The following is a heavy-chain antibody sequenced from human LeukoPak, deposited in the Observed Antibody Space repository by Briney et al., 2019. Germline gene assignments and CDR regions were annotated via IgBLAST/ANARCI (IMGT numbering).Heavy chain of an antibody. CDR3: ARTSHYVDIAATIPYGIYYFDY. J-gene: IGHJ4*02. V-gene: IGHV1-24*01. Sequence: ASVKVSCKVSGYTLTELSMHWVRQAPGKGLEWMGGFDPEDGETFYAQKFQGRVSMTEDTSTDTAYMELSSLRSEDTAVYYCARTSHYVDIAATIPYGIYYFDYWGQGTLVTVSS. D-gene: IGHD5-12*01. CDR2: FDPEDGET. CDR1: GYTLTELS.